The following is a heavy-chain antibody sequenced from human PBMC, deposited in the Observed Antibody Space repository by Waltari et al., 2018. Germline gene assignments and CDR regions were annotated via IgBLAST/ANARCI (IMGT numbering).Heavy chain of an antibody. CDR3: ARVKGYYDSSGYYSGGFDY. J-gene: IGHJ4*02. D-gene: IGHD3-22*01. CDR1: GFTLSSYE. Sequence: EVQLVESGGGLVQTGGSLRLSCAASGFTLSSYEMNWVRQAPGKGLEWVSYISSSGSTIYYADSVKGRFTISRDNAKNSLYLQMNSLRAEDTAVYYCARVKGYYDSSGYYSGGFDYWGQGTLVTVSS. CDR2: ISSSGSTI. V-gene: IGHV3-48*03.